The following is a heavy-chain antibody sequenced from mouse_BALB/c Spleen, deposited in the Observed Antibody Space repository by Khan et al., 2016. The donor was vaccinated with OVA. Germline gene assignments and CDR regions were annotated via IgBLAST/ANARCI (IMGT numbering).Heavy chain of an antibody. CDR3: ARIKKIVATYFDY. Sequence: QVQLQQSGAELVKAGASVKMSCKAPGYTFTSYWMHWVKQRLGQGLEWFAETNPTNGRTYYNEKFKSKATLTVDTYSSTAYMILSGPTFEDSAVYYSARIKKIVATYFDYWGQGTTLTVSS. V-gene: IGHV1S81*02. J-gene: IGHJ2*01. D-gene: IGHD1-1*01. CDR1: GYTFTSYW. CDR2: TNPTNGRT.